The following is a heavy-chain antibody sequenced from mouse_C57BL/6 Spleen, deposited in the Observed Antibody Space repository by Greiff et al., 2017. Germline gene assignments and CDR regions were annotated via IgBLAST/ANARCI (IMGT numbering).Heavy chain of an antibody. CDR2: INPSTGGT. D-gene: IGHD2-1*01. J-gene: IGHJ3*01. CDR3: ARSPPYGNYFAY. Sequence: EVQLQQSGPELVKPGASVKISCKASGYSFTGYYMNWVKQSPEKSLEWIGEINPSTGGTTYNQKFKAKATLTVDKSSSTAYMQLKSLTSEDSAVYYCARSPPYGNYFAYWGQETLVTVSA. V-gene: IGHV1-42*01. CDR1: GYSFTGYY.